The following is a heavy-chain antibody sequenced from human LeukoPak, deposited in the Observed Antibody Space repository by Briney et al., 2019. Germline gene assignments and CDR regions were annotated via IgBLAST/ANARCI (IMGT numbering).Heavy chain of an antibody. J-gene: IGHJ5*02. V-gene: IGHV1-69*13. CDR3: ARDWGLIGSTDWGGHENWFDP. Sequence: SVKVSCKASGGVFTNYIISWVRQAPGQGLEWVGGIIPVTGTTNYAQKFQDRVTITADVSSTTAYMELSSLRSEDTAVYYCARDWGLIGSTDWGGHENWFDPWGQGTLVTVSS. CDR2: IIPVTGTT. D-gene: IGHD1-7*01. CDR1: GGVFTNYI.